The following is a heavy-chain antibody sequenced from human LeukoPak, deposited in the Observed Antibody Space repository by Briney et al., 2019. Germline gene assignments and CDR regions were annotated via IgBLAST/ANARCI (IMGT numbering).Heavy chain of an antibody. V-gene: IGHV4-34*01. CDR2: INHSGST. J-gene: IGHJ4*02. Sequence: SETLSLTCAVYGGSFSGYYWSWIRQPPGKGLDWIGEINHSGSTNYNPSLKSRVTISVDTSKNQFSLKLSSVTAADTAVYYCARSRPYYGIDYWGQGTLVTVSS. CDR1: GGSFSGYY. CDR3: ARSRPYYGIDY. D-gene: IGHD3-10*01.